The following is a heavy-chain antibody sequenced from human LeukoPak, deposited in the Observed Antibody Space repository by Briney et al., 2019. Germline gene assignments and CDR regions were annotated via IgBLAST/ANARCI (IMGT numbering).Heavy chain of an antibody. J-gene: IGHJ6*02. CDR2: IYYSGST. CDR1: GCSISSGGYY. Sequence: SQTLSLTCTVSGCSISSGGYYWSWIRQHPGEGLEWIGYIYYSGSTYYNPSLKSRVTISVDTPKNQFSLKLSSVTAADTAVYYCARGPYGGSAPLYYYYYGMDVWGQGTTVTVSS. V-gene: IGHV4-31*03. CDR3: ARGPYGGSAPLYYYYYGMDV. D-gene: IGHD3-10*01.